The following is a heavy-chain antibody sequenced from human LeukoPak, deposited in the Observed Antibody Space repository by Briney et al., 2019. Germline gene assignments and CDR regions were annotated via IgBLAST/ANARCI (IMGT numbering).Heavy chain of an antibody. V-gene: IGHV3-74*01. CDR3: AKDMAFRYYGSGSYRYGMDV. Sequence: GGSLRLSCAASGFTFSSYWMHWVRQAPGKGLVWVSRINSDGSSTSYADSVKGRFTISRDNAKNTLYLQMNSLRAEDTALYYCAKDMAFRYYGSGSYRYGMDVWGQGTTVTVSS. CDR1: GFTFSSYW. D-gene: IGHD3-10*01. J-gene: IGHJ6*02. CDR2: INSDGSST.